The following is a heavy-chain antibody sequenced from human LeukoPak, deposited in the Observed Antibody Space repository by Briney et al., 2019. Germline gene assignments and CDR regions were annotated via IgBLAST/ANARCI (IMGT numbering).Heavy chain of an antibody. V-gene: IGHV4-34*01. CDR1: GGSFSGYY. CDR3: AGLAVAGSYFDY. J-gene: IGHJ4*02. Sequence: SETLSLTCAVYGGSFSGYYWSWIRQPSGKGLEWIGEINHSGSTNYNPSLKSRVTISVDTSKNQFSLKLSSVTAADTAVYYCAGLAVAGSYFDYWGQGTLVTVSS. CDR2: INHSGST. D-gene: IGHD6-19*01.